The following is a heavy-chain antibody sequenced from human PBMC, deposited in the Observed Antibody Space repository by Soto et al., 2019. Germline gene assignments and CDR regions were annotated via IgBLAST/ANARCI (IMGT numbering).Heavy chain of an antibody. Sequence: ETLSLTCTVSGGSISSSSYYWGWIRQPPGKGLEWIGSIYYSGSTYYNPSLKSRVTISVDTSKNQFSLKLSSVTAADTTVYYCARHDCSGGSCSQGAFDIWGQGTMVTVSS. CDR3: ARHDCSGGSCSQGAFDI. CDR1: GGSISSSSYY. V-gene: IGHV4-39*01. J-gene: IGHJ3*02. CDR2: IYYSGST. D-gene: IGHD2-15*01.